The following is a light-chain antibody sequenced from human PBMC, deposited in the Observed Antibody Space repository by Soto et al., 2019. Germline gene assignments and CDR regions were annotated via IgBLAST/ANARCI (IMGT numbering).Light chain of an antibody. V-gene: IGLV3-25*03. CDR2: KDI. CDR1: ALPQQF. CDR3: QSTDSGASHDVV. Sequence: SYELTQPPSLSVSPGQTARITCSGDALPQQFAYWYQQKPGQAPVLVIYKDIERPSGIPERFSGSSSGTTATLTISGVQAEDEADYYCQSTDSGASHDVVFGGGTKLTVL. J-gene: IGLJ2*01.